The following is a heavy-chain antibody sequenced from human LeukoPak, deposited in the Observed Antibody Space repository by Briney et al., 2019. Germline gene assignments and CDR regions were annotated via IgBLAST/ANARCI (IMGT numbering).Heavy chain of an antibody. V-gene: IGHV4-39*01. D-gene: IGHD1-1*01. Sequence: SETLSLTCTVSGGSISSGGYYWGWIRQPPGKGLEWIGSIYYSGSTYYSPSLKSRVTISVDTSKNQFSLKLSSVTAADTAVYYCARHHLQNYYYYAMDVWGQGTTVTVSS. CDR1: GGSISSGGYY. CDR2: IYYSGST. CDR3: ARHHLQNYYYYAMDV. J-gene: IGHJ6*02.